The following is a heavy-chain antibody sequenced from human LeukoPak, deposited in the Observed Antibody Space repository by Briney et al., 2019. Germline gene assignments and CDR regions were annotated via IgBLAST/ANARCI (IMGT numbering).Heavy chain of an antibody. V-gene: IGHV3-13*01. CDR2: IGTAGEI. Sequence: GGSLRLSCAASGFTFSSYDIHWVRQATGKGLEWVSGIGTAGEIYYPGSVKGRFTISRENAKNSLYLQMNSLRAEDTAVYYCARDSYYGSGSYLLDYWGQGTLVTVSS. CDR1: GFTFSSYD. J-gene: IGHJ4*02. CDR3: ARDSYYGSGSYLLDY. D-gene: IGHD3-10*01.